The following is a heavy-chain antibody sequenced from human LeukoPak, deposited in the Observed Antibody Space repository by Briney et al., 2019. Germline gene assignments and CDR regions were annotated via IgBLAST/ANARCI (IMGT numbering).Heavy chain of an antibody. CDR2: INHSGST. J-gene: IGHJ4*02. Sequence: SETLSPTCAVYGGSFSGYYWSWIRQPPGKGLEWIGEINHSGSTNYNPSLKSRVTISVDTSKNQFSLKLSSVTAADTAVYYCARGQLLVPYYYPKVVPPKFDYWGQGTLVTVSS. D-gene: IGHD2-2*01. V-gene: IGHV4-34*01. CDR3: ARGQLLVPYYYPKVVPPKFDY. CDR1: GGSFSGYY.